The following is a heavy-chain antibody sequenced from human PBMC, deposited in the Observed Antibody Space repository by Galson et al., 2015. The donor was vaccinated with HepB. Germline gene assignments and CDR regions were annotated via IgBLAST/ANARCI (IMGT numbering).Heavy chain of an antibody. CDR1: GFTFSSYW. Sequence: SLRLSCAASGFTFSSYWMTWVRQAPGKGLEWVANIKEDGSDKYYVDSVKGRSTISRDNAGNSLYLQMNSLRGEDTAVYYCARYIRPNWYFDCWGRGTQVTVSS. J-gene: IGHJ4*02. CDR3: ARYIRPNWYFDC. V-gene: IGHV3-7*01. CDR2: IKEDGSDK. D-gene: IGHD1-1*01.